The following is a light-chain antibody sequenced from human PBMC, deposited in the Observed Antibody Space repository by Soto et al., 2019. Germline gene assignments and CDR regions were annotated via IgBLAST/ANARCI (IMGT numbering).Light chain of an antibody. J-gene: IGKJ4*01. CDR1: QAINNY. CDR2: AAS. V-gene: IGKV1-27*01. CDR3: QKFNAVPT. Sequence: DIQMTQSPSSLSASVGDRVTITCRASQAINNYLAWYQQKPGKVPTLLISAASTLHSGVPSRFSGSGSGTDFTLTISSLQPEDVATYYCQKFNAVPTFGGGTKVEL.